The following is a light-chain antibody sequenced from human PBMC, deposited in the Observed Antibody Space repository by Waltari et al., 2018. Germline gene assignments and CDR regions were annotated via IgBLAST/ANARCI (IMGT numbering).Light chain of an antibody. CDR2: GVS. V-gene: IGLV2-23*02. Sequence: QSALPQPASVSGSPGQSITMSCTGTNSDVGNYNYVSWYQHHPGTAPKVIIFGVSKRPSGVSDRFSGSKSGNTASLTISGLQTEDEADYYCCSYAGTSTLIFGGGTKLTVL. J-gene: IGLJ2*01. CDR1: NSDVGNYNY. CDR3: CSYAGTSTLI.